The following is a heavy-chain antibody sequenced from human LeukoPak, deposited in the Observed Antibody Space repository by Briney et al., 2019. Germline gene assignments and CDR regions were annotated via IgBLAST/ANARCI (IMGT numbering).Heavy chain of an antibody. D-gene: IGHD3-10*01. J-gene: IGHJ5*02. V-gene: IGHV4-38-2*02. CDR3: ARRVVRGVIIFNWFDP. Sequence: SETLSLTCTVSGYSISSGYYWGWIRQPPGKGLEWIGSIYHSGSTYYNPSLKSRVTISVDTSKNQFSLKLSSVTAADTAVYYCARRVVRGVIIFNWFDPWGQGTLVTVSS. CDR1: GYSISSGYY. CDR2: IYHSGST.